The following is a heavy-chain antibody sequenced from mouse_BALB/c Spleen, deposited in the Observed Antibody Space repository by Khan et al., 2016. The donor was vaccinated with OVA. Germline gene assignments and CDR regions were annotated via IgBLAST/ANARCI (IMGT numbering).Heavy chain of an antibody. CDR2: IYPGDGDT. J-gene: IGHJ3*01. Sequence: QVQLKESGAELVRPGSSVKISCEASGYAFSSYWMNWVKQRPGQGLEWIGRIYPGDGDTKYNGKFKGKVTLTADKSSSTAYMQLSSLTSEDSAVYFCARSGYDYFAYWGQGTLVTVSA. CDR1: GYAFSSYW. CDR3: ARSGYDYFAY. D-gene: IGHD2-14*01. V-gene: IGHV1-80*01.